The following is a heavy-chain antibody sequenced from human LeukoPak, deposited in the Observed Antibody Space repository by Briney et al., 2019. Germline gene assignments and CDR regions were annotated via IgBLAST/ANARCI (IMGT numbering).Heavy chain of an antibody. CDR3: ARQETGSWYYYYGMDV. CDR2: IYPGDSDT. Sequence: GESLKISCQGSGYSFTSYWIGWVRQMPGKGLEWMGIIYPGDSDTRYSPSFQGQVTISADKSISTAYLQWSSLKASDTAMYYCARQETGSWYYYYGMDVWGQGTTVTVSS. D-gene: IGHD3-10*01. J-gene: IGHJ6*02. V-gene: IGHV5-51*01. CDR1: GYSFTSYW.